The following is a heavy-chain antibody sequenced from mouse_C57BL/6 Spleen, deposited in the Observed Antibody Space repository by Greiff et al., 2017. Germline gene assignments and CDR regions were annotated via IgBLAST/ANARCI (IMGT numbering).Heavy chain of an antibody. J-gene: IGHJ4*01. CDR2: IWWDDDK. D-gene: IGHD2-3*01. V-gene: IGHV8-8*01. Sequence: LKEPGPGILQPSQTLSLTCSFSGFSLSTFGMGVGWIRQPSGKGLEWLAHIWWDDDKYYNTALKSRLTISKDTSKNQVFLKIANVDTADTATYYCARMRVTTLYYYAMDYWGQGTSVTVSS. CDR1: GFSLSTFGMG. CDR3: ARMRVTTLYYYAMDY.